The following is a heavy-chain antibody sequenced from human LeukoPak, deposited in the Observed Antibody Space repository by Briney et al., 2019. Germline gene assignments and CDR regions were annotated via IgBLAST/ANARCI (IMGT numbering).Heavy chain of an antibody. V-gene: IGHV3-64D*06. CDR1: GFTFSTLP. CDR3: VNQISGWVY. J-gene: IGHJ4*02. Sequence: GGSLRLSCSASGFTFSTLPMHWVRQAPGKGLEYVSGSSSNGGSTYYADSAKGRFIISRDNSKNTLYLQMSCLRPEDTAVYYCVNQISGWVYWGQGTLVTVSS. CDR2: SSSNGGST. D-gene: IGHD6-19*01.